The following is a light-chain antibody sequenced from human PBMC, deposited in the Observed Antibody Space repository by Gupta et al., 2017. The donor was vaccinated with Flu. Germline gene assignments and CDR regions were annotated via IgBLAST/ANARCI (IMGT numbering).Light chain of an antibody. CDR2: DAS. CDR1: QDITHH. J-gene: IGKJ4*01. Sequence: IQMTHSPSSLSASVGDRVTITCQANQDITHHLNWYQQKPGKAPILLIYDASNLETGVPSRFSGSGSGTDFTFTISSLQTEDFATYYCQQYGDRPLTFGGGTRVEI. V-gene: IGKV1-33*01. CDR3: QQYGDRPLT.